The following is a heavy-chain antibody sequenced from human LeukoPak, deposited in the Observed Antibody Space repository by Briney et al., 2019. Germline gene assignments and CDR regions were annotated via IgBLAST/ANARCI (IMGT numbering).Heavy chain of an antibody. J-gene: IGHJ4*02. D-gene: IGHD2-15*01. Sequence: ASVKVSCKAAGYTFTSYDINWVRQATGQGLEWMGWMNPNSGNTGYAQKFQGRVTMTRNTSISTAYMELSSLRSEDTAVYYCAREGGVVAAATFDYWGQGTLVTVSS. CDR2: MNPNSGNT. CDR1: GYTFTSYD. CDR3: AREGGVVAAATFDY. V-gene: IGHV1-8*01.